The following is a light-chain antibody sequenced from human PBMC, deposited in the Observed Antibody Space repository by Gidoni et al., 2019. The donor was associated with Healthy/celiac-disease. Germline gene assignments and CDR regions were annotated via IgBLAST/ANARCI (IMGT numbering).Light chain of an antibody. CDR2: QDS. V-gene: IGLV3-1*01. CDR1: KLGDKY. J-gene: IGLJ2*01. CDR3: QAWDSSTVV. Sequence: SYELTQPPSVSVSPGQPASITCSGDKLGDKYACWYQQKPGQSPLLVIYQDSKRPSGAPDRFSGSNSGNTATLTISGTQAMDEADYYCQAWDSSTVVFGGGTKLTVL.